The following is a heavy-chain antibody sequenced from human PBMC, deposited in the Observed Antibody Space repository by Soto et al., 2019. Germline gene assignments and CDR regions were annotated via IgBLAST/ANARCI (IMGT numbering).Heavy chain of an antibody. V-gene: IGHV4-59*08. J-gene: IGHJ5*02. CDR2: IYYSGST. CDR3: TRYTLNWFDP. Sequence: SETLSLTCTVSGGSISSYYWSWIRQPPGRGLEWIAYIYYSGSTNYNPSLKSRVTISVDTSKNQVSLKLSSVTAADSAVYYCTRYTLNWFDPWGQGTLVTVSS. D-gene: IGHD2-2*02. CDR1: GGSISSYY.